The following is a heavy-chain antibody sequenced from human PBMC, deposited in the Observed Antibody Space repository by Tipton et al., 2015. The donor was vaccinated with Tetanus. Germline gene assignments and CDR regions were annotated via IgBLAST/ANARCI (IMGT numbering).Heavy chain of an antibody. V-gene: IGHV4-59*02. CDR1: GGSVSSYY. Sequence: TLSLTCNVSGGSVSSYYWTWIRQPPGKGLEWIGYIYYNGKTKYNPSLKSRVTISVDTSKNQFSLKLSSVTAADTAVYYCARDNRVPLRFGELLEFYYYYGMDVWGQGTTVTVSS. J-gene: IGHJ6*02. D-gene: IGHD3-10*01. CDR2: IYYNGKT. CDR3: ARDNRVPLRFGELLEFYYYYGMDV.